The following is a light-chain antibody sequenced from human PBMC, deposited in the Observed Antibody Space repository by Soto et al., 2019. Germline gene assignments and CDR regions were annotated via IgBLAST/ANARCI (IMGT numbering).Light chain of an antibody. CDR3: QQSYSSPRT. CDR1: QSIRRS. V-gene: IGKV1-39*01. CDR2: AAS. J-gene: IGKJ1*01. Sequence: DIQMTQSPSSLSASVADRVTITCRASQSIRRSLNWYQQKPGKAPKLLIYAASSLQSGVPSRFSGSGYVTDFTLTITSLQSEDFAIYYCQQSYSSPRTFGQGTKVDIK.